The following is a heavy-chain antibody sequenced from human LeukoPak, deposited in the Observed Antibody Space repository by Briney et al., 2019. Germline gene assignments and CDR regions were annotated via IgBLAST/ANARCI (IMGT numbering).Heavy chain of an antibody. CDR3: ARGVYIAAAQYGY. CDR2: IYYSGTT. CDR1: GGSISSYY. V-gene: IGHV4-59*01. Sequence: SETLSLTCTVSGGSISSYYWSWLRQPPGKGLEWIGYIYYSGTTNYNPSLKSRVTISVDTSKNQFSLKLSSVTAAATAVYYCARGVYIAAAQYGYWGQGTLVTVSS. D-gene: IGHD6-13*01. J-gene: IGHJ4*02.